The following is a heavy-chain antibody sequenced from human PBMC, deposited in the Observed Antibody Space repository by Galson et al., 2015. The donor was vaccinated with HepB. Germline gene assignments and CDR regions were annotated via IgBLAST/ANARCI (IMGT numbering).Heavy chain of an antibody. Sequence: SLRLSCAASGFTFSSYSMNWVRQAPGKGLEWVSSISSSSSYIYYADSVKGRFTISRDNAKNTLSLQMNSLRAEDTAVYYCARSVPAALWGQGTLVTVSS. V-gene: IGHV3-21*04. CDR3: ARSVPAAL. CDR1: GFTFSSYS. D-gene: IGHD2-2*01. J-gene: IGHJ4*02. CDR2: ISSSSSYI.